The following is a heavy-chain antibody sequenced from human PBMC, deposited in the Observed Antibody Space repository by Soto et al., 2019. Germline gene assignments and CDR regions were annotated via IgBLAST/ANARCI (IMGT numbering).Heavy chain of an antibody. Sequence: QVQLVESGGGVVQPGRSLRLSCAASGFTFSSYAMHWVRQAPGKGLEWVAVISYDGSNKYYADSVKGRFTISRDNSKNTLYLQMISLRAEDTAVYYCAREEPSGYFDYWGQGTLVTVSS. V-gene: IGHV3-30-3*01. CDR1: GFTFSSYA. CDR2: ISYDGSNK. J-gene: IGHJ4*02. CDR3: AREEPSGYFDY. D-gene: IGHD1-26*01.